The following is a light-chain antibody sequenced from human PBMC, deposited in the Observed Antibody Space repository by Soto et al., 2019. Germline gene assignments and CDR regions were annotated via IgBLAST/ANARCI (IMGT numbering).Light chain of an antibody. J-gene: IGKJ1*01. CDR3: QQYNSYRT. CDR1: QGIGTD. Sequence: IQLTQSPSSLSASVGDRVTFTCRASQGIGTDLAWYQQKPGIAPKLLIYGASTLQSGVPSRFSGSGSGAYFTLTISSLQPEDFATYYCQQYNSYRTFGQGTKVEIK. V-gene: IGKV1-9*01. CDR2: GAS.